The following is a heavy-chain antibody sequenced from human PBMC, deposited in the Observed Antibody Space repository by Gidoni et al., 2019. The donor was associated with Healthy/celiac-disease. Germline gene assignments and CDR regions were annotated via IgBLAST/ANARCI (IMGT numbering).Heavy chain of an antibody. CDR2: ISGSGGST. CDR3: AKDLRKYSIAGYPH. D-gene: IGHD5-18*01. Sequence: EVQLLEAGGGLVQPGGSLRLSCAASGFTFRSYAMSWVRQAPGKGLEWVSGISGSGGSTYYADSVKGRFTISRDNSKNTLYVQMNSLRDEDTAVYYCAKDLRKYSIAGYPHWGQGTLVTVSS. J-gene: IGHJ4*02. CDR1: GFTFRSYA. V-gene: IGHV3-23*01.